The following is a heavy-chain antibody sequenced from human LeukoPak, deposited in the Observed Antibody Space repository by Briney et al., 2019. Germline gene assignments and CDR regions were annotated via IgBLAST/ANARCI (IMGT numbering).Heavy chain of an antibody. J-gene: IGHJ4*02. CDR2: IWYDGSRK. D-gene: IGHD3-16*01. CDR1: GFSLTTYG. CDR3: ARDGGSEIDY. Sequence: GGSLRLSCAASGFSLTTYGTHWLRQAPGKGLEWVAVIWYDGSRKFYGDSVKGRFTVSRDTSENTMYLQMNTLRVDDTAVYYCARDGGSEIDYWGQGTLVTVSS. V-gene: IGHV3-33*01.